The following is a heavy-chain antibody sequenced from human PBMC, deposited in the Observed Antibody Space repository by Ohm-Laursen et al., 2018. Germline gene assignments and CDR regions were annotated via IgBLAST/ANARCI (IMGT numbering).Heavy chain of an antibody. J-gene: IGHJ3*02. CDR2: ADSGGSAT. CDR3: ARVQWLNAFDI. Sequence: SLRLSCAASGFTFSTYPMHWVRQGPGKGVVWVSRADSGGSATSYADSVKGRLTISRDNSKNTLYLQMNSLRAEDTAVYYCARVQWLNAFDIWGQGTMVTVSS. V-gene: IGHV3-74*01. D-gene: IGHD6-19*01. CDR1: GFTFSTYP.